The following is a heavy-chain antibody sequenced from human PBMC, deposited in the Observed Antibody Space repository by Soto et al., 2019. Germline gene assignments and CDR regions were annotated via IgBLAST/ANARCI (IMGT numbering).Heavy chain of an antibody. CDR3: AHSGVSIVGASAYNWFDP. D-gene: IGHD1-26*01. CDR1: GFSLSTSGVG. Sequence: QITLKESGPTLVKPTQTLTLTCTFSGFSLSTSGVGVGWIRQPPGKALEWLALIYWDDDKRYSPSLKSRLTITKDTSKNQVVLTMTNMDPVDTATYYCAHSGVSIVGASAYNWFDPWGQGTLVTVSS. CDR2: IYWDDDK. V-gene: IGHV2-5*02. J-gene: IGHJ5*02.